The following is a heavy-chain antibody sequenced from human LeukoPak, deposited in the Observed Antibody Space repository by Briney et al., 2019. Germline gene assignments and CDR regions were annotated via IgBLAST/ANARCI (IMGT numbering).Heavy chain of an antibody. J-gene: IGHJ6*02. Sequence: GGTLRLSCAASGFTFNNYNMNWVRQAPGKGLEWVSSISSSSNYIYYADSVKSRFTISRDNAKNSLYLQMNSLRAEDTAVYYCARDRRYCSSTSCNGYYYGMDVWGQGTTVTVPS. D-gene: IGHD2-2*01. CDR1: GFTFNNYN. CDR2: ISSSSNYI. V-gene: IGHV3-21*01. CDR3: ARDRRYCSSTSCNGYYYGMDV.